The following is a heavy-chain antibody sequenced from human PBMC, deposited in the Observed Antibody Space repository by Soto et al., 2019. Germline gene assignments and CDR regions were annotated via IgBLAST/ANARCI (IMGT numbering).Heavy chain of an antibody. Sequence: PGGSLRLSCAASGFTFSSYGMHWVRQAPGKGLEWVAVIWYDGSNKYYADSVKGRFTISRDNSKNTLYLQMNSLRAEDTAVYYCARYGGHCSSTSSYQFYYYGMDVWGQGNTVTFSS. CDR2: IWYDGSNK. CDR1: GFTFSSYG. D-gene: IGHD2-2*01. V-gene: IGHV3-33*01. J-gene: IGHJ6*02. CDR3: ARYGGHCSSTSSYQFYYYGMDV.